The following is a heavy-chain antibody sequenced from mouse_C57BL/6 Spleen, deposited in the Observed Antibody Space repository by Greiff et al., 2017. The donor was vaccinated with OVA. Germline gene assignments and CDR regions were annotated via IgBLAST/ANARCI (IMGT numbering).Heavy chain of an antibody. CDR2: INPNYGTT. CDR1: GYSFTDYN. J-gene: IGHJ2*01. Sequence: EVQLQQSGPELVKPGASVTISCKASGYSFTDYNMNWVKQSNGKSLEWIGVINPNYGTTSYNQKFKGKATLTVDQSSSTSYMQLNSLTSEDSAVYYCARGYYGSSYYFDYRGQGTTLTVSS. D-gene: IGHD1-1*01. V-gene: IGHV1-39*01. CDR3: ARGYYGSSYYFDY.